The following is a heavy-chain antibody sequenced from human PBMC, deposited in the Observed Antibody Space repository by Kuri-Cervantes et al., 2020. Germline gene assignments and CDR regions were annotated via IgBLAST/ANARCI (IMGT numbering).Heavy chain of an antibody. V-gene: IGHV4-34*01. CDR3: ARAKQWLRSLDY. CDR2: INHRGST. Sequence: SETLSLTCAVYDGSFSDHYWTWIRQPQGKGLEWVGEINHRGSTKYSPSLKSRVNIPVDTSKNQFSLKLSSVTAADTAVYYCARAKQWLRSLDYRGQGTLVTVSS. D-gene: IGHD6-19*01. CDR1: DGSFSDHY. J-gene: IGHJ4*02.